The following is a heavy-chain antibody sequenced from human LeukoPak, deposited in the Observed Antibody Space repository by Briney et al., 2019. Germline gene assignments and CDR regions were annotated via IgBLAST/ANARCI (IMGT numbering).Heavy chain of an antibody. J-gene: IGHJ4*02. CDR3: AKGVDGYCSSDSCYAYDC. CDR2: LGGSGGSI. D-gene: IGHD2-2*01. Sequence: EGSLRLSCAASGFTFNNYAMSWVRQAPGKGLEWVSGLGGSGGSINYADSVKGRFTISRDNSKNTLYLQMNSLRAEDTAVYWCAKGVDGYCSSDSCYAYDCWGQGTLVTVSS. V-gene: IGHV3-23*01. CDR1: GFTFNNYA.